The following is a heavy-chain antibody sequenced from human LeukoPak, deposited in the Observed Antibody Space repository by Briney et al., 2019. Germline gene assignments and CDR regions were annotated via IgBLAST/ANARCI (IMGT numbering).Heavy chain of an antibody. CDR1: GFTFSSYG. D-gene: IGHD3-10*01. CDR3: ATRNFDDSGIYALCY. Sequence: GGSLRLSCAASGFTFSSYGMHWVRQAPGKGLEWVAFIGYDGNNKYYADSVKGRFTISRDSSKNTLYLQMNSLRAADDTAVYYCATRNFDDSGIYALCYWGQGTLVTVSS. CDR2: IGYDGNNK. V-gene: IGHV3-30*02. J-gene: IGHJ4*02.